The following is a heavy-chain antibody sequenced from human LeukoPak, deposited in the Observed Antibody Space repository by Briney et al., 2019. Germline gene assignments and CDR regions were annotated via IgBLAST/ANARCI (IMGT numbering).Heavy chain of an antibody. Sequence: GASVKVSCKASGYTFTSYYMHWVRQAPGQGLEWMGIINPSGGSTSYAQKFQGRVTMTRDMSTSTVYMELSSLRSEDTAVYYCARGSRVISEVPIAAGYFQHWGQGTLVTVSS. D-gene: IGHD2-21*01. V-gene: IGHV1-46*01. J-gene: IGHJ1*01. CDR3: ARGSRVISEVPIAAGYFQH. CDR1: GYTFTSYY. CDR2: INPSGGST.